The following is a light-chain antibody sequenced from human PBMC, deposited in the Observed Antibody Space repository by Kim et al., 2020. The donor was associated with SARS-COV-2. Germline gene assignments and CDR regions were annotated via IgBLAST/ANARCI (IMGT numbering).Light chain of an antibody. J-gene: IGKJ5*01. CDR2: GAS. Sequence: SASVGDRVTIACRASKGIARWLAWYQQKPGKAPELLIYGASNLQSGVPSRFSGSGSGTDFTLTISSLQPEDIATYYCHQDNSFPITFGQGTRLEI. CDR1: KGIARW. CDR3: HQDNSFPIT. V-gene: IGKV1-12*01.